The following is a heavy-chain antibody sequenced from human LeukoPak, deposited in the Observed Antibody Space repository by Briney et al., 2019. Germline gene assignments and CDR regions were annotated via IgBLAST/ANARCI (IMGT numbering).Heavy chain of an antibody. D-gene: IGHD3-22*01. CDR2: INTVATYI. CDR1: GFTFTSFS. CDR3: ARLRRNGDSGGFYYYYDY. V-gene: IGHV3-21*01. Sequence: PGGSLRLSCAASGFTFTSFSFNWVRQALGKGLEWVSSINTVATYIYYADSVRGRFTISRDNAKNSVYLQMDSLRAEDTGVYYCARLRRNGDSGGFYYYYDYWGQGTLVTVSS. J-gene: IGHJ4*02.